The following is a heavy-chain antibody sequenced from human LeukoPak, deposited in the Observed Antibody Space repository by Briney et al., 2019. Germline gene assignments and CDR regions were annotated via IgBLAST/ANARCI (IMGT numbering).Heavy chain of an antibody. V-gene: IGHV1-2*06. Sequence: ASVKVSCKASGYTFTGYYMHWVRQAPGQGLEWMGRINPNSGGTNYAQKFRGRVTMTRDTSISTAYMELSRLRSDDTAVYYCARYSSSWSIDYWGQGTLVTVSS. CDR3: ARYSSSWSIDY. D-gene: IGHD6-13*01. J-gene: IGHJ4*02. CDR1: GYTFTGYY. CDR2: INPNSGGT.